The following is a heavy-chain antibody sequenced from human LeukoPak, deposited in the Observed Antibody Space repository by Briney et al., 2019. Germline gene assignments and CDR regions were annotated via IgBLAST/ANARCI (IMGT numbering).Heavy chain of an antibody. Sequence: GGSLRLSCAASGFTFSTSPMHWVRQAPGKGLEYASAINSNGGTTYYANSVKGRFTISRDNSKNTLYLQMGSLRDDDMAVYYCARGSYCSGGSCYAAYWGQGTLVTVSS. CDR3: ARGSYCSGGSCYAAY. V-gene: IGHV3-64*01. CDR2: INSNGGTT. CDR1: GFTFSTSP. D-gene: IGHD2-15*01. J-gene: IGHJ4*02.